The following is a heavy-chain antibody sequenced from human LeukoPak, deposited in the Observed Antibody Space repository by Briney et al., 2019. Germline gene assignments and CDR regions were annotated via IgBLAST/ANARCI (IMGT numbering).Heavy chain of an antibody. D-gene: IGHD6-13*01. V-gene: IGHV1-8*03. CDR1: GYTFTSYD. CDR2: VNPNSGNT. J-gene: IGHJ4*02. Sequence: ASVKVSCKASGYTFTSYDINWVRQATGQGLEWMGWVNPNSGNTGYAQKFQGRVTITRNTSISTAYMELSSLRSEDTAVYYCARLGSSSWYDYWGQGTLVTVSS. CDR3: ARLGSSSWYDY.